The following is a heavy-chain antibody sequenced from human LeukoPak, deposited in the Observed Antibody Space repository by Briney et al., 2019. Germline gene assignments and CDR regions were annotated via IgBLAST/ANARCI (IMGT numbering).Heavy chain of an antibody. V-gene: IGHV4-34*01. J-gene: IGHJ4*02. CDR3: ARHLRWRTSFSPFDY. CDR1: GGSIRSYY. D-gene: IGHD3/OR15-3a*01. Sequence: SETLSLTCTVSGGSIRSYYWSWIRQPLGKGLEWIGEINHSENTDYNPSLKSRVTISVDTSKNQLSLKLSSVTAADTAVYYCARHLRWRTSFSPFDYWGQGTLVTVSS. CDR2: INHSENT.